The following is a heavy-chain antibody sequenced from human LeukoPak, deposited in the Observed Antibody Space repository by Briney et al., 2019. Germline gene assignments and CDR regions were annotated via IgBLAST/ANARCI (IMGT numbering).Heavy chain of an antibody. CDR1: GYSFTTYW. V-gene: IGHV5-51*01. CDR2: IYPGDSDT. Sequence: GESLKISCKGSGYSFTTYWIGWVRQMPGKGLEWMGIIYPGDSDTRYSPSFQGQVTISADRSITTVYLQWSSLKASDTAIYYCERRIHYYYGMDVWGQGTTVTVSS. J-gene: IGHJ6*02. D-gene: IGHD2-15*01. CDR3: ERRIHYYYGMDV.